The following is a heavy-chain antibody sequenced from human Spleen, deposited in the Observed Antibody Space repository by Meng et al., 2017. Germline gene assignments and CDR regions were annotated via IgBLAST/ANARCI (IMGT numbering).Heavy chain of an antibody. D-gene: IGHD1-26*01. CDR1: GGTFSSYA. J-gene: IGHJ3*02. CDR2: IIPIFGTA. V-gene: IGHV1-69*05. CDR3: ARVGFGWELLRVGAFDI. Sequence: SVKVSCKASGGTFSSYAISWVRQAPGQGLEWMGGIIPIFGTANYAQKFQGRVTITTDESTSTAYMELSSLRSEDTAVYYCARVGFGWELLRVGAFDIWGQGTMVT.